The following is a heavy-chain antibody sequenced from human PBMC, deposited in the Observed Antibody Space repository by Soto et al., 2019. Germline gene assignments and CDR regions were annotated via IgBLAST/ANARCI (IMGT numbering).Heavy chain of an antibody. CDR2: ISYDGSNK. Sequence: QVQLVESGGGVVQPGRSLRLSCAASGFTFSSYGMHWVRQAPGKGLEWVAVISYDGSNKYYADSVKGRFTISRDNSKKTLYLQMNSLRADDTAVYYCAKDLTPWGQGTLVTVSS. V-gene: IGHV3-30*18. J-gene: IGHJ5*02. CDR3: AKDLTP. CDR1: GFTFSSYG.